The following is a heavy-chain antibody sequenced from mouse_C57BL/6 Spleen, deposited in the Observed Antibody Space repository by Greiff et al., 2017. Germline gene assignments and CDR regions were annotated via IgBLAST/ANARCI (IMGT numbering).Heavy chain of an antibody. CDR3: ANYDRGYFDY. Sequence: EVKVVESGGGLVKPGGSLKLSCAASGFTFSDYGMHWVRQAPEKGLEWVAYISSGSSTIYYADPVKGRFTISRDNARNTLFLQMTSLRSEASAIYYCANYDRGYFDYWGQGTTLTVSS. CDR2: ISSGSSTI. V-gene: IGHV5-17*01. CDR1: GFTFSDYG. D-gene: IGHD2-4*01. J-gene: IGHJ2*01.